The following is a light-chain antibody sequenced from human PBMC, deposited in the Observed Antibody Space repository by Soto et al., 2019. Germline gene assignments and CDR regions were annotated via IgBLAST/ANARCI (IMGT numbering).Light chain of an antibody. CDR1: SSEIGDYTY. V-gene: IGLV2-14*01. J-gene: IGLJ1*01. CDR3: SSYTSGSTLYA. CDR2: GVS. Sequence: QSVLTQPASVSGSPGQSITISCTGTSSEIGDYTYVSWYQQHPGKAPKLIIYGVSNRPSGVSNRFSGSKSGNTASLTISGLQAEDEADYYCSSYTSGSTLYAFGTGTKVTVL.